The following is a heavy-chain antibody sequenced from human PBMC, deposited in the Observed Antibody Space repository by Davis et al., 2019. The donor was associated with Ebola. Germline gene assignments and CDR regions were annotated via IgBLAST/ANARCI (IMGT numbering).Heavy chain of an antibody. Sequence: AASVKVSCKASNYIFTNYDISWVRQAPGQGLEWMGWVSGYDGNTNYAQKLQGRVTMTTDTSTSTAYMELRSLRSDDTAVYYCARGGWYYDFWSGLNILRTEVAFDYWGQGTVVTVSS. D-gene: IGHD3-3*01. J-gene: IGHJ4*02. V-gene: IGHV1-18*04. CDR2: VSGYDGNT. CDR1: NYIFTNYD. CDR3: ARGGWYYDFWSGLNILRTEVAFDY.